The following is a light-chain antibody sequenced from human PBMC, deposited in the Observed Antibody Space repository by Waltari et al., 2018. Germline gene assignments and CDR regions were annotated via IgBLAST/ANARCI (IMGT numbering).Light chain of an antibody. CDR2: GRR. CDR1: SSNIGADHD. Sequence: QSVLTQPPSVSGAPGQSVTISCTGSSSNIGADHDVHWYQQFPGRAPKLLISGRRSRPAGVPARFSGSKFGTSASLAITGLQAEDEADYYCQSFDSSLGGVLVGGGTQLTVL. J-gene: IGLJ2*01. CDR3: QSFDSSLGGVL. V-gene: IGLV1-40*01.